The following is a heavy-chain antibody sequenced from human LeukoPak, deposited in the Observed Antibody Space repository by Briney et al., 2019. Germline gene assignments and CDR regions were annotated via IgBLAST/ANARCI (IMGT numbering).Heavy chain of an antibody. CDR3: AREVGESYLGLDY. J-gene: IGHJ4*02. D-gene: IGHD1-26*01. CDR1: GFTFSSYG. CDR2: INSDGSST. V-gene: IGHV3-74*01. Sequence: GGSLRLSCAASGFTFSSYGMHWVRQAPGKGLVWVSRINSDGSSTSYADSVKGRFTISRDNAKNTLYLQMNSLRAEDTAVYYCAREVGESYLGLDYWGQGTLVTVSS.